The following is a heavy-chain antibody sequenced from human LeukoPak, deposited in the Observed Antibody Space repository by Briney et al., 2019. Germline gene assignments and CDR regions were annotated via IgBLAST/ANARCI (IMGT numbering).Heavy chain of an antibody. J-gene: IGHJ3*02. D-gene: IGHD3-10*01. Sequence: ASVKVSCKASGGTFSSYAISWVRQAPGQGLEWMGRIIPIFGTANYAQKFQGRVTITTDESTSTAYMELSSLRSEDTAVYYCAREDSLVRGINAFDIWGQGTMVTVSS. CDR2: IIPIFGTA. CDR1: GGTFSSYA. CDR3: AREDSLVRGINAFDI. V-gene: IGHV1-69*05.